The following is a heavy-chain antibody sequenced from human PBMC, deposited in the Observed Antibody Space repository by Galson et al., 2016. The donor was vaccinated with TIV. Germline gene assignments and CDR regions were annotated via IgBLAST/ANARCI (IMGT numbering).Heavy chain of an antibody. CDR1: GGTYSNFP. CDR3: ARDQNRLVRTRYGFDI. CDR2: IIPKSGTA. Sequence: SVKVSCKASGGTYSNFPITWVRQAPGQGLGWMGGIIPKSGTANYAQKFQGRVTITADESTSTAYMELSSLTSEDTAVYYCARDQNRLVRTRYGFDIWGQGTMVTVSS. V-gene: IGHV1-69*13. D-gene: IGHD6-19*01. J-gene: IGHJ3*02.